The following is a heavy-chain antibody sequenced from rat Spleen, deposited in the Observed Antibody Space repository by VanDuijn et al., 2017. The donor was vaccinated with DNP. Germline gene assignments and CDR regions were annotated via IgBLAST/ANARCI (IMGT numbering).Heavy chain of an antibody. J-gene: IGHJ2*01. CDR3: AGRPPPTRGPFDY. CDR2: INYDGNST. CDR1: GFTFSNYG. V-gene: IGHV5-29*01. D-gene: IGHD1-4*01. Sequence: EVQLVESGGGPVQPGRSLKLSCVASGFTFSNYGMAWVRQAPTKGLEWVATINYDGNSTHYRDSVKGRFTISRDNAKNTLYLQMDSLRSEDTATYYCAGRPPPTRGPFDYWGQGVTVTVSS.